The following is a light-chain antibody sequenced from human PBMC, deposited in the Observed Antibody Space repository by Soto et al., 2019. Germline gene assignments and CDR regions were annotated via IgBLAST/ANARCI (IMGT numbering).Light chain of an antibody. CDR2: AAS. CDR3: KQSYRSPYT. V-gene: IGKV1-39*01. CDR1: QSINIY. J-gene: IGKJ2*01. Sequence: IQLTQSPSSLSASVGDRVTVTCRASQSINIYLNWYQQKPGKAPTLLIYAASSLQSGVPSRFSGGGSRTDFTLTISSLQTEDFATYYCKQSYRSPYTFGQGTKLES.